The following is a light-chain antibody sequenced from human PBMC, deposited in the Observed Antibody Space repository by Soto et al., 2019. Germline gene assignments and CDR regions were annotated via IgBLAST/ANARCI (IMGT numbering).Light chain of an antibody. Sequence: QSALTQPPSASGSPGQSVPISCAGTSSDVGGYNYVSWYQQHPGKAPKLMIYEVSKRPSGVPDRFSGSKSGNTASLTVSGLQAEDEADYYCSSYAGSNNPYVFGPGTKVTVL. V-gene: IGLV2-8*01. CDR1: SSDVGGYNY. CDR2: EVS. CDR3: SSYAGSNNPYV. J-gene: IGLJ1*01.